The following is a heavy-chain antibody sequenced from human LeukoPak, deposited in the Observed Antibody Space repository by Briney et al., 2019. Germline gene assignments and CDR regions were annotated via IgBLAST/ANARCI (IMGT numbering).Heavy chain of an antibody. D-gene: IGHD3-22*01. J-gene: IGHJ3*02. CDR2: ISGSGGST. Sequence: PGGSLRLSCAASGFTFSSYAMSWVRQAPGKGLEWVSAISGSGGSTYYADSVKGRFTISRDNSKNTLYLQMNSLRAEDTAVYYCAKGRSYYYDSSGYPQTIFNDAFDIWGQGTMVTVSS. CDR1: GFTFSSYA. V-gene: IGHV3-23*01. CDR3: AKGRSYYYDSSGYPQTIFNDAFDI.